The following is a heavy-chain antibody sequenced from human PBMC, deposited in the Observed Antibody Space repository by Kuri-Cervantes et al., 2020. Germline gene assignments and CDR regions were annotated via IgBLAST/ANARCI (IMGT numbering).Heavy chain of an antibody. CDR1: GFTFSSYG. Sequence: GESLKISCAASGFTFSSYGMHWVRQAPGKGLEWVAVIWYDGSNKYYADSVKGRFTISRDNSKNTLYLQMNSLRAEDTAVYYCARGSSSFDYWGQGTLVTVSS. V-gene: IGHV3-33*01. CDR3: ARGSSSFDY. D-gene: IGHD6-6*01. J-gene: IGHJ4*02. CDR2: IWYDGSNK.